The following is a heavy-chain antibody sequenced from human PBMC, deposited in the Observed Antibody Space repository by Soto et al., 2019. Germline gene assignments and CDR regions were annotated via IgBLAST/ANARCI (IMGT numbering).Heavy chain of an antibody. J-gene: IGHJ4*02. Sequence: QVQLVQSGAEVKKPGASVKVSCKASGYTFTSYDINWVRQATGQGLEWMGWMNPNSGNTGYAQKFQGRGNMTRNTSISTAYMELSSLRSEDTAVYYCERGRGPFVVVPAAPDYWGPGTLVTVSS. D-gene: IGHD2-2*01. V-gene: IGHV1-8*01. CDR1: GYTFTSYD. CDR3: ERGRGPFVVVPAAPDY. CDR2: MNPNSGNT.